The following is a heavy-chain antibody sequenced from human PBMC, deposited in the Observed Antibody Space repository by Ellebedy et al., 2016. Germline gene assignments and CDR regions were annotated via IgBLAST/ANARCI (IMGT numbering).Heavy chain of an antibody. J-gene: IGHJ4*02. V-gene: IGHV4-34*01. D-gene: IGHD4-17*01. CDR1: GGSFSGYY. CDR2: INHSGST. CDR3: ASLSYGDYDFDY. Sequence: SETLSLTXALYGGSFSGYYWSWIRQSPGKGLEWIGEINHSGSTYYNPSLKSRVTISVDTSKNQFSLKLSSVTAADTAVYYCASLSYGDYDFDYWGQGTLVTVSS.